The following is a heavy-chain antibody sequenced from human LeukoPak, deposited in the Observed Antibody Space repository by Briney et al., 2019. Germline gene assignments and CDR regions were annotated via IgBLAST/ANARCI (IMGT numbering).Heavy chain of an antibody. Sequence: GGSLRLSCVASGFTFSSYAMHWVRQAPGKGLEWVAVISYDGSYKYYADSVKGRFTISRDNSKNTLYLQMDSLRAEDTAVYYCARGSGRYWYFDLWGRGTLVTVSS. V-gene: IGHV3-30-3*01. CDR2: ISYDGSYK. J-gene: IGHJ2*01. D-gene: IGHD6-19*01. CDR3: ARGSGRYWYFDL. CDR1: GFTFSSYA.